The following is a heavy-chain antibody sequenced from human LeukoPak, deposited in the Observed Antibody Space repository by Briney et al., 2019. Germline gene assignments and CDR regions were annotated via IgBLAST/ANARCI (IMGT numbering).Heavy chain of an antibody. V-gene: IGHV4-59*08. Sequence: PWETLSLTCTFSSGSISRYYWNWVRQPPGKGLEWIGYIYYSGTTNYNPSLKSRVTMSVDTSKNQFSLKLNSVTAADTAVYYCARWSFGSGSYAFDIWGQGTMVTVSS. CDR3: ARWSFGSGSYAFDI. J-gene: IGHJ3*02. D-gene: IGHD3-10*01. CDR2: IYYSGTT. CDR1: SGSISRYY.